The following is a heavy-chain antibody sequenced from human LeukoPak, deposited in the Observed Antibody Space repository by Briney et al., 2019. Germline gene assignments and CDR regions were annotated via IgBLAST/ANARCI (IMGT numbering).Heavy chain of an antibody. CDR2: ISYDGSNK. D-gene: IGHD3-22*01. J-gene: IGHJ4*02. CDR1: GFTFSSYA. V-gene: IGHV3-30-3*01. CDR3: ARDTYYYDSSGAYDY. Sequence: GGSLRLSCAASGFTFSSYAMHWVRQAPGKGLEWVAVISYDGSNKYYADSVKGRFTISRDNSKNTLYLRMNSLRAEDTAVYYCARDTYYYDSSGAYDYWGQGTLVTVSS.